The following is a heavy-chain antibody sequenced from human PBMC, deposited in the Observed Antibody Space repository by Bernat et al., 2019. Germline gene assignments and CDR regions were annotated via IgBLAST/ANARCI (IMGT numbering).Heavy chain of an antibody. D-gene: IGHD5-12*01. CDR2: IKQDVSEK. Sequence: DVQLVESGGGLVQPGGSLRLSCAASAFTFSKYWMSWVRQAPGKGLELVANIKQDVSEKYYVDSVKGRFTISRDNAKNSSYLQMNSLTAEDTAVYYCARYGGSYFDCWGQGTLVTVSS. CDR3: ARYGGSYFDC. CDR1: AFTFSKYW. V-gene: IGHV3-7*03. J-gene: IGHJ4*02.